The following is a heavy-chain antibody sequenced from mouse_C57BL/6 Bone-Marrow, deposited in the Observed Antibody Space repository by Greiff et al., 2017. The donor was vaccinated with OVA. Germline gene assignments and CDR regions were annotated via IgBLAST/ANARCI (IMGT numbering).Heavy chain of an antibody. V-gene: IGHV5-4*03. Sequence: EVKVIESGGGLVKPGGSLKLSCAASGFTFSSYAMSWVRQTPEKRLEWVATISDGGSYTYYPDNVKGRFTISRDNAKNNLYLQMSHLKSEDTAMYYCARSLNYYGSSYGYWGQGTTLTVSS. CDR1: GFTFSSYA. D-gene: IGHD1-1*01. CDR3: ARSLNYYGSSYGY. CDR2: ISDGGSYT. J-gene: IGHJ2*01.